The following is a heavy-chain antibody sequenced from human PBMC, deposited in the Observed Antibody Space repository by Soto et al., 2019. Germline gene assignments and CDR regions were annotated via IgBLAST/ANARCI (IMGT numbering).Heavy chain of an antibody. Sequence: EVQLVESGGGLVKPGGSLRLSCAASGFTFSSYSMNWVRQAPGKGLEWVSSISSSSSYIYYADSVKGRFTISRDNAKNSLYLQMNSLRAVDTAVYYCARGPLTDAFDIWGQGTMVTVSS. V-gene: IGHV3-21*01. D-gene: IGHD7-27*01. CDR1: GFTFSSYS. CDR3: ARGPLTDAFDI. J-gene: IGHJ3*02. CDR2: ISSSSSYI.